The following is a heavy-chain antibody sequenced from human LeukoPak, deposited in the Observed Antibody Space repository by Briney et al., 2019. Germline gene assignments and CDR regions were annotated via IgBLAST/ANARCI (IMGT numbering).Heavy chain of an antibody. CDR3: ARDRYGDYGDFDY. CDR2: ISYDGSNK. J-gene: IGHJ4*02. D-gene: IGHD4-17*01. CDR1: GFTFSSYA. V-gene: IGHV3-30*04. Sequence: GGSLRLSCAASGFTFSSYAMHWVRQAPGKGLEWVAVISYDGSNKYYADSVKGRFTISRDNSKNTLYLQVNSLRAEDTAVYYCARDRYGDYGDFDYWGQGTLVTVSS.